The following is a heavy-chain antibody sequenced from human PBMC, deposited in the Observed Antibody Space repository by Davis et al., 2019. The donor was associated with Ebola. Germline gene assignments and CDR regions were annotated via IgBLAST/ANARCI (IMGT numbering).Heavy chain of an antibody. CDR2: IYPGDSDT. Sequence: GESLKISCKDSGNSFTSHWIGWMRQMPGKGLEWMGIIYPGDSDTRYSPSFRGQVTISADKSFKTAFLHWSSLKASDTAMYYCATLRRTITGMDDGFDIWGQGTMVTVSP. CDR1: GNSFTSHW. D-gene: IGHD2-8*02. V-gene: IGHV5-51*01. CDR3: ATLRRTITGMDDGFDI. J-gene: IGHJ3*02.